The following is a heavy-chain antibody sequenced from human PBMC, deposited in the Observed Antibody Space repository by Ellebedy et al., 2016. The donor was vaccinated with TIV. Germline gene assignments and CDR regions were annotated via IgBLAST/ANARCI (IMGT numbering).Heavy chain of an antibody. J-gene: IGHJ6*02. V-gene: IGHV1-69*13. Sequence: SVKVSXXASGGTFSSYAISWVRQAPGQGLEWMGGIIPIFGTANYAQKFQGRVTITADESTSTAYMELSSLRSEDTAVYYCASVRGSSSYYYYGMDVWGQGTTVTVSS. CDR1: GGTFSSYA. CDR2: IIPIFGTA. D-gene: IGHD3-10*01. CDR3: ASVRGSSSYYYYGMDV.